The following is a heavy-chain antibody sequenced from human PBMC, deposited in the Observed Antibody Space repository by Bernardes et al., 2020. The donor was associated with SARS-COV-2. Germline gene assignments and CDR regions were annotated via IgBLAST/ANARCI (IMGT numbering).Heavy chain of an antibody. J-gene: IGHJ4*02. Sequence: ASVKVSCKASGYRFTAYYIHWVRQGPGQGLEWMGWINPNSGVTNYAQKFQGRVTMTRDTSITTAYMELTRLRSDDTALYYCAKVERSDYGDYAVGYWGQGTLVTVSS. CDR1: GYRFTAYY. D-gene: IGHD4-17*01. CDR3: AKVERSDYGDYAVGY. V-gene: IGHV1-2*02. CDR2: INPNSGVT.